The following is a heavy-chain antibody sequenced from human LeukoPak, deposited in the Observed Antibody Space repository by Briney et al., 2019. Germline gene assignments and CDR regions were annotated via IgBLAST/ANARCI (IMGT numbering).Heavy chain of an antibody. Sequence: SETLSLTCAVYGGSFSGYYWCWIRQPPGKGLEWIGEINHSGSTNYNPSLKSRVTISVDTSKNQFSLKLSSVTAADTAVYYCARSSGGNSDDAFDIWGQGTMVTVSS. V-gene: IGHV4-34*01. CDR3: ARSSGGNSDDAFDI. D-gene: IGHD4-23*01. J-gene: IGHJ3*02. CDR1: GGSFSGYY. CDR2: INHSGST.